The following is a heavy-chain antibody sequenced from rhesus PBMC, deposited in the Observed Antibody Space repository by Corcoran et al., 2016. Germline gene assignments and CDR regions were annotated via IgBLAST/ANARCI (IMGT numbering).Heavy chain of an antibody. V-gene: IGHV4-173*01. CDR3: ARDYNFWTGYYTGDAFDF. CDR1: GGSISSNY. Sequence: QLQLQESGPGLVKPSETLSLTCAVSGGSISSNYWSWIRQPPGKGLEWIGRISCSGESIDYNPSLKSRVTISTDTSKNLFSLKLSSVTAADTAVYYCARDYNFWTGYYTGDAFDFWGQGLRVTVSS. J-gene: IGHJ3*01. CDR2: ISCSGESI. D-gene: IGHD3-3*01.